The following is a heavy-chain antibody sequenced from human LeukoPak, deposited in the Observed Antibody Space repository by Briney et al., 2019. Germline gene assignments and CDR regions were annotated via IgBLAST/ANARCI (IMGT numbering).Heavy chain of an antibody. V-gene: IGHV3-23*01. CDR2: ILVEGGTT. CDR1: GFTFSDYA. J-gene: IGHJ4*02. D-gene: IGHD1-1*01. Sequence: PGRSLRLSCAASGFTFSDYAMSWVRQAPGKGLEWASTILVEGGTTYYADSVKGRFTISRDNSKNTLYLQLNSLRADDTAVYYCAKRTAYTYNWYYFDSWGQGTLVTVSS. CDR3: AKRTAYTYNWYYFDS.